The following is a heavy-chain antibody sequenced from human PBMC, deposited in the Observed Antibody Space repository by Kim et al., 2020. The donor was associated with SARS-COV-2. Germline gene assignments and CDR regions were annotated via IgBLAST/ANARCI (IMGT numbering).Heavy chain of an antibody. J-gene: IGHJ4*02. CDR2: IKSDGSTT. CDR3: ARRAYSSGWWYFDY. V-gene: IGHV3-74*01. D-gene: IGHD6-19*01. Sequence: GKGLVWVSRIKSDGSTTSYADSVKGRFTISRDNAKNTQYLQMNSLRAEDTAVYYCARRAYSSGWWYFDYWGQGTLVTVSS.